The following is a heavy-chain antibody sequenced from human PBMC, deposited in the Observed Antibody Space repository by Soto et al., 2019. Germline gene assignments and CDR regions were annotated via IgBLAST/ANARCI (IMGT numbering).Heavy chain of an antibody. V-gene: IGHV1-69*01. D-gene: IGHD3-22*01. CDR3: ARTRLDYDSSGYYPTLYYFDY. CDR1: GGTFSSYA. J-gene: IGHJ4*02. CDR2: IIPIFGTA. Sequence: QVQLVQSGAEVKKPGSSVKVSCKASGGTFSSYAISWVRQAPGQGLEWVGGIIPIFGTANYAQKFQGRVTITANESTSTAYMELSSLRSEDTAVYYCARTRLDYDSSGYYPTLYYFDYWGQGTLVTVSS.